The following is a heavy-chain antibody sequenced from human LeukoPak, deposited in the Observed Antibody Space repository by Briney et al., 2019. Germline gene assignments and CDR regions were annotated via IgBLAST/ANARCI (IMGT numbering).Heavy chain of an antibody. CDR3: AKSLHCGGDCS. D-gene: IGHD2-21*02. J-gene: IGHJ5*02. Sequence: PSETLSLTCAVYGGPFSTYYWSWTRQPPGKGLEWIGEINHSGSTKYNPSLKSRVTLSLDTSKNQFSLRLTSVTAADTAVYYCAKSLHCGGDCSWGQGTLVTVSS. V-gene: IGHV4-34*01. CDR1: GGPFSTYY. CDR2: INHSGST.